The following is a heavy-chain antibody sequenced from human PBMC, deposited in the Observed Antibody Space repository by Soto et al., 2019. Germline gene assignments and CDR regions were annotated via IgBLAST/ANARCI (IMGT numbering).Heavy chain of an antibody. CDR3: ARQRSLRFLEWLFDAFDI. D-gene: IGHD3-3*01. V-gene: IGHV4-34*01. Sequence: SETLSLTCAVYGGSFSGYYWSWIRQPPGKGLEWIGEINHSGSTNYIPSLKSRVTISVDTSKNQFSLKLSSVTAAVTAVYYCARQRSLRFLEWLFDAFDIWGQGTMVTVSS. CDR2: INHSGST. CDR1: GGSFSGYY. J-gene: IGHJ3*02.